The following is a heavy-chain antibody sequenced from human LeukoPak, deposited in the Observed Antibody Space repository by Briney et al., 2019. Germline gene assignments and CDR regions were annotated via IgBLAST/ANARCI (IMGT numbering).Heavy chain of an antibody. D-gene: IGHD3-10*01. J-gene: IGHJ3*02. V-gene: IGHV1-2*02. CDR3: AREDTYSFGSENADALDI. Sequence: GASVKVSCKASGYIFTDYYIHWVRQAPGEGLEWMGWSKPDTGATDSAQKFQGRVTMTRDTSISTAYMDLNGLRSDDTAVYYCAREDTYSFGSENADALDIWGQGTMVSVAS. CDR1: GYIFTDYY. CDR2: SKPDTGAT.